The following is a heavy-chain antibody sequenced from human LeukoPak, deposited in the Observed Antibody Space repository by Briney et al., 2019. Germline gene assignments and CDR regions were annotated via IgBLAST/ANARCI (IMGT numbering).Heavy chain of an antibody. Sequence: GESLKISCKSSGYNFTKYWIGWVRQMPGKGLEWMGVIYPGDSDSKYSPSFQGQVTISVDKSTTTAYLQWTSLKASDTAMYYCARHSGRDCSGLCWFDPWGQGTLVTVSS. V-gene: IGHV5-51*01. CDR3: ARHSGRDCSGLCWFDP. CDR1: GYNFTKYW. CDR2: IYPGDSDS. J-gene: IGHJ5*02. D-gene: IGHD2-15*01.